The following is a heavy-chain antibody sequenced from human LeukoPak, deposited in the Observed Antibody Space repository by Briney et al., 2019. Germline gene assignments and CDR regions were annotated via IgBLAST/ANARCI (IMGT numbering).Heavy chain of an antibody. CDR2: IYSGGST. V-gene: IGHV3-66*01. CDR1: GFTVSSNY. CDR3: AGGGVAEPGDNWFDP. Sequence: PGGSFRLCCAASGFTVSSNYMSWVRQAPGKGLEWVSVIYSGGSTYYADSVKGRFTISRDNSKNTVYLQMNSLRAGDTAVYYCAGGGVAEPGDNWFDPWGQGPLLTVSS. J-gene: IGHJ5*02. D-gene: IGHD6-13*01.